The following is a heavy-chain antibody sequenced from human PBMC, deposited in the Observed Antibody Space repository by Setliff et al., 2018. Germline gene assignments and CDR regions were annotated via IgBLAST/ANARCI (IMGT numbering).Heavy chain of an antibody. D-gene: IGHD3-16*01. V-gene: IGHV1-8*01. J-gene: IGHJ4*02. CDR1: GKSFTKYN. CDR2: MHPNSGNT. Sequence: ASVKVSCKTLGKSFTKYNFHWVRQATGQGLEWMGWMHPNSGNTGYAQKFQGRVTMTSNTAINTAYMELMRLTSEDTAVYYCVTAQGAEHFDYWGQGSLVTVSS. CDR3: VTAQGAEHFDY.